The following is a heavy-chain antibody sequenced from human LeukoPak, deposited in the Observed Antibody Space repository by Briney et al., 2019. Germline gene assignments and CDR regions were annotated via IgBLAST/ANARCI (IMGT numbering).Heavy chain of an antibody. D-gene: IGHD3-22*01. J-gene: IGHJ4*02. V-gene: IGHV3-53*01. CDR3: ARDTSYYYDSSGYFNPPHY. Sequence: GGSLRLSCAASGFTVSSNYMSWVRQAPGRGLEWVSVIYSGGSTYYADSVKGRFTISRDNSKNTLYLQMNSLRAEDTAVYYCARDTSYYYDSSGYFNPPHYWGQGTLVTVSS. CDR2: IYSGGST. CDR1: GFTVSSNY.